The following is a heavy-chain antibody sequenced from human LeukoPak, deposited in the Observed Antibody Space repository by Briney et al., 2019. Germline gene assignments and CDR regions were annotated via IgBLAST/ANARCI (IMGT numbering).Heavy chain of an antibody. Sequence: PGGSLRLSCAASGFTFSSYGMTWVRQAPGKGLEWISSISGSGLDTYYTDSVKGRFTISRDNSKNTLYLQMNSLRAEDTAVFYCAKILDAGGTDYWGQGTLVTVSS. D-gene: IGHD6-13*01. CDR3: AKILDAGGTDY. CDR1: GFTFSSYG. CDR2: ISGSGLDT. J-gene: IGHJ4*02. V-gene: IGHV3-23*01.